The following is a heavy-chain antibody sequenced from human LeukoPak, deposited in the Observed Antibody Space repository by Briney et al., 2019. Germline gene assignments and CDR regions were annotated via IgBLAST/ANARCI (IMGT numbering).Heavy chain of an antibody. CDR3: ARHITVASNWFDP. D-gene: IGHD4-23*01. J-gene: IGHJ5*02. CDR1: GYSFTSYW. V-gene: IGHV5-51*01. CDR2: IYPGDSDT. Sequence: GASLKISCKGSGYSFTSYWIGWVRQMPGKGLEWMGIIYPGDSDTRYSPSFQGQVTMSADKSISTAYLQWSSLKASDTAMYYCARHITVASNWFDPWGQGTLVTVFS.